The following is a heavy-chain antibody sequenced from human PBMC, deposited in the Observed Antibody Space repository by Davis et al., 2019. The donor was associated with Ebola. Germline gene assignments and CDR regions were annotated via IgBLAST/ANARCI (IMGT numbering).Heavy chain of an antibody. CDR1: GFTFRDYP. Sequence: GSLKISCAVSGFTFRDYPMSWIRQAPGKGLEWVSVINGNGDKTYYADSVKGRFTISRDNSKNTLYLQMNSLRAEDTAVYYCARGRITMVRGVVDYWGQGTLVTVSS. D-gene: IGHD3-10*01. V-gene: IGHV3-23*01. J-gene: IGHJ4*02. CDR3: ARGRITMVRGVVDY. CDR2: INGNGDKT.